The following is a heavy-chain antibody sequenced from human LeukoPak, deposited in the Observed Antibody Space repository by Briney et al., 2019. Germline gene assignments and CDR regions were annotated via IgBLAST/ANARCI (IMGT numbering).Heavy chain of an antibody. J-gene: IGHJ6*02. D-gene: IGHD3-3*01. CDR1: GFSFGTTP. CDR2: IIARGSRT. V-gene: IGHV3-23*01. Sequence: GGSLRLSCAASGFSFGTTPMAWVRQAPGKGPGGVSTIIARGSRTNDAESVRGLFTTSRDNSKSTLSLQMDSLRVEDTAVYYCARVAGGGRRFVARKYNYYGMDVWGQGTTVIVSS. CDR3: ARVAGGGRRFVARKYNYYGMDV.